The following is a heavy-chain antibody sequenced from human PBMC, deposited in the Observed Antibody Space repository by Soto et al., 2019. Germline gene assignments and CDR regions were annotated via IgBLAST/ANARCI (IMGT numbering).Heavy chain of an antibody. CDR3: ARADVSSGYLREPYYFDF. Sequence: SQTLSLTCAISGDSVSSNSAAWNWIRQSPSRGLEWLGRTYYRSKWYNDYAVSVKSRITINPDTSKNQFSLQLNSVTPEDTAVYYCARADVSSGYLREPYYFDFWGQRTLDTVSS. CDR1: GDSVSSNSAA. J-gene: IGHJ4*02. D-gene: IGHD3-22*01. CDR2: TYYRSKWYN. V-gene: IGHV6-1*01.